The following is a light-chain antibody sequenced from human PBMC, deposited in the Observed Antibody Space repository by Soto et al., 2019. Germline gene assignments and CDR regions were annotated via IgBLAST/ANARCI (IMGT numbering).Light chain of an antibody. CDR2: AAS. CDR3: QQSYSTPLT. J-gene: IGKJ3*01. Sequence: DIQMTQSHSSLSASAGDRVTVTCRAIQSVSSNLNWYQQKPGKAPKLLIYAASSLQSGVPSRFSGSGSGTDFTLTISSLQPEDFATYYCQQSYSTPLTFGPGTKVDI. V-gene: IGKV1-39*01. CDR1: QSVSSN.